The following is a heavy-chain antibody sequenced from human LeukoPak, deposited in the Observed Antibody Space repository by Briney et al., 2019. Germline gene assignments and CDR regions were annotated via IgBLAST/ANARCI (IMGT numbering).Heavy chain of an antibody. CDR2: ISSSSYI. J-gene: IGHJ4*02. CDR3: ARDSRLVGTNFDY. Sequence: GGSLRLSCAASGFTFSSYNMHWVRQAPGKGLEWVSSISSSSYIYYADSVKGRFTISRDNAKNSLYLQMNSLRAEDTAVYYCARDSRLVGTNFDYWGQGTLVTVSS. CDR1: GFTFSSYN. D-gene: IGHD1-26*01. V-gene: IGHV3-21*01.